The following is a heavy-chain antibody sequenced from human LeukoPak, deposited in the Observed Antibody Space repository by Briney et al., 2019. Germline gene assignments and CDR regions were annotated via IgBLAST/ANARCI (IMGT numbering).Heavy chain of an antibody. CDR2: ISSTGSTI. CDR3: VRGYTYNSDYFDY. V-gene: IGHV3-48*03. CDR1: GFTFRLYE. Sequence: TGGSLRLSCAASGFTFRLYEMNWVRQAPRKGLEWVSYISSTGSTIYYADSVKGRFTSSRDNAKNSLDVQMNSLRAEDTAVYYCVRGYTYNSDYFDYWGQGALVTVSS. J-gene: IGHJ4*02. D-gene: IGHD5-18*01.